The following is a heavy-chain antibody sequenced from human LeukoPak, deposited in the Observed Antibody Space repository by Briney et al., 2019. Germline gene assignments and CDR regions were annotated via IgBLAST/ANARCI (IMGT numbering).Heavy chain of an antibody. Sequence: SETLSLTCTVSGGSISSSSYYWGWIRQTPGKGLEWIGSIYYSGSTYYNPSLKSRVTISVDTSKNQFSLKLSSVTAADTAVYYCARVSSYDSSGYWYFTGYYFDYWGQGTLVTVSS. CDR3: ARVSSYDSSGYWYFTGYYFDY. CDR2: IYYSGST. CDR1: GGSISSSSYY. D-gene: IGHD3-22*01. V-gene: IGHV4-39*07. J-gene: IGHJ4*02.